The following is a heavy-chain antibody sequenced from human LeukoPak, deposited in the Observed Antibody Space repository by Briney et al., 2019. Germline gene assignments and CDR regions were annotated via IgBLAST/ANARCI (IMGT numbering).Heavy chain of an antibody. Sequence: GGSLRLSCAASGFTFSSYAMSWVRQAPGKGLEWVSVIYSGGSTYYADSVKGRFTISRDNPKNTLYLQMNSLRAEDTAVYYCARDQDYYGSGSIDYWVQGTLVTVSS. V-gene: IGHV3-66*01. CDR2: IYSGGST. CDR3: ARDQDYYGSGSIDY. CDR1: GFTFSSYA. D-gene: IGHD3-10*01. J-gene: IGHJ4*02.